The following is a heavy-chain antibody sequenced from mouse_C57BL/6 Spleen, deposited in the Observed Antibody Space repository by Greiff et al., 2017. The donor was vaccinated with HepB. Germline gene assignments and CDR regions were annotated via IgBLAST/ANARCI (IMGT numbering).Heavy chain of an antibody. CDR1: GYTFTSYW. J-gene: IGHJ3*01. D-gene: IGHD1-2*01. CDR2: IAPSDSYT. V-gene: IGHV1-50*01. Sequence: VQLQQSGAELVKPGASVKLSCKASGYTFTSYWMQWVKQRPGQGLEWIGEIAPSDSYTNYNQKFKGKATLTVDTSSSTAYMQLSSLTSEDSAVYYCARERVDYCGLEGYWGQGTLVTVSA. CDR3: ARERVDYCGLEGY.